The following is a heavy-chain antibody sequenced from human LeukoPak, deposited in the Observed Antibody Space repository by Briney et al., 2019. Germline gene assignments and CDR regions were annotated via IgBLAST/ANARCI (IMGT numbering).Heavy chain of an antibody. CDR1: GGSFSGYF. J-gene: IGHJ4*02. Sequence: PSETLSLTCAVYGGSFSGYFWTWIRQPPGKGLEWIGEINHSGKTYYNPSLKSRVTLSVDTSTKQFSLKLSSVTAADTAVYYCARGPSTFDFWGQGALVTVSS. CDR2: INHSGKT. V-gene: IGHV4-34*01. CDR3: ARGPSTFDF.